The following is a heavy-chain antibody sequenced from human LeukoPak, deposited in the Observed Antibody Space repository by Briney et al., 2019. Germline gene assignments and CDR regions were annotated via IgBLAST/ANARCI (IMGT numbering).Heavy chain of an antibody. V-gene: IGHV3-53*01. CDR2: IYSGGST. CDR3: ARVLRGYSGYVGAFDI. J-gene: IGHJ3*02. D-gene: IGHD5-12*01. Sequence: PGGSLRLSCAASGFTVSSNYMSWVRQAPGKGLEWVSVIYSGGSTYYADSVKGRFTISRDNSKNTLYLQMNSLRAEDTAVYYCARVLRGYSGYVGAFDIWGQGTMVTVSS. CDR1: GFTVSSNY.